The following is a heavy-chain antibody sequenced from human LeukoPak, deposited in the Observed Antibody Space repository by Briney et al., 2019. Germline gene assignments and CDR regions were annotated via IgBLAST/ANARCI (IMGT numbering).Heavy chain of an antibody. V-gene: IGHV4-61*01. J-gene: IGHJ5*02. CDR1: GGSISSSSYY. CDR2: IYYTGNT. D-gene: IGHD1-1*01. Sequence: PSGTLSLTCTVSGGSISSSSYYWNWIRQPPGKGLEWIGYIYYTGNTNYNPSLKSRVTISVDTSKNQFSLKLSSVTAADTAVYYCARDRLQLQSWGQGTLVTVSS. CDR3: ARDRLQLQS.